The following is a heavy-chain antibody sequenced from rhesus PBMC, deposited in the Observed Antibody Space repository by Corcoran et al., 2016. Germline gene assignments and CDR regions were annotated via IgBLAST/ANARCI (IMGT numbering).Heavy chain of an antibody. V-gene: IGHV1-138*01. CDR1: ASPFTAQY. Sequence: QVQLVQSGSEVKKSGASVKVPCKASASPFTAQYCHGVRHAPAQGLEWMEEINPKTGGTNYAQKFQGRVTKTRNTSTSTAYMELSSLRYEDTAGYYCARTYCSGIYCYAPLYWGQGVLVTVSS. CDR2: INPKTGGT. D-gene: IGHD2-27*01. J-gene: IGHJ4*01. CDR3: ARTYCSGIYCYAPLY.